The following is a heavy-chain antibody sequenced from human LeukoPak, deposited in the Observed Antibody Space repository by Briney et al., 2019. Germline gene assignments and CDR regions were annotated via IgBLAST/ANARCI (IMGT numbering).Heavy chain of an antibody. D-gene: IGHD6-6*01. CDR3: AREYSSSSGRTFDY. V-gene: IGHV3-74*01. Sequence: GGSLRLSCAASGFTFSNYWMHWIRQTPGKGLVWVSRINSDGSSTNYADSVKGRLTISRDNAKNTLFLQMNSLRAEDTSIYYCAREYSSSSGRTFDYWGQGILVTASS. CDR1: GFTFSNYW. CDR2: INSDGSST. J-gene: IGHJ4*02.